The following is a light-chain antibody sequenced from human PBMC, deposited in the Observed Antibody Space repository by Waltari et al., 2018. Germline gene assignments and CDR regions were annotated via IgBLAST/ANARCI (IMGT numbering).Light chain of an antibody. J-gene: IGLJ3*02. Sequence: QSVLTQPPSASGTPGQRLTISCSGSIHNLGTNYVQWYQQFPGPAPKLLSQRNNQRPSGVPDRFSGSKSGTSASLAISGLRSEDEADYYCASWDDSLSVGVFGGGTKLTVL. V-gene: IGLV1-47*01. CDR3: ASWDDSLSVGV. CDR1: IHNLGTNY. CDR2: RNN.